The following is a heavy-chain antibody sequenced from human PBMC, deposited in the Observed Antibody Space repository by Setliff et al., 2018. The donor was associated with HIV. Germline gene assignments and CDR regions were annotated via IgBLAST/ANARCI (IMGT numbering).Heavy chain of an antibody. V-gene: IGHV4-59*08. Sequence: SETLSLTCTVSGGSISSYYWSWIRQPPGKRLEWIGYIYYSGSTNYNPSLKSRVTISVDTSKNQFSLKLSPVTAADTAVYYCARLARGAFDIWGQGTMVTVSS. CDR3: ARLARGAFDI. CDR2: IYYSGST. CDR1: GGSISSYY. J-gene: IGHJ3*02.